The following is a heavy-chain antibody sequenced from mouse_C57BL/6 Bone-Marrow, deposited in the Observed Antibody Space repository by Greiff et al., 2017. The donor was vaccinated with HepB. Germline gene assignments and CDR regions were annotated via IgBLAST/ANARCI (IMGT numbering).Heavy chain of an antibody. D-gene: IGHD3-2*02. CDR1: GFNIKDDY. CDR2: IDPENGYT. V-gene: IGHV14-4*01. CDR3: TSTLRGY. J-gene: IGHJ4*01. Sequence: EVQLQQSGAELVRPGASVKLSCTASGFNIKDDYMHWVKQRPEQGLEWIGWIDPENGYTEYASKFQGKATITADTSSNTAYLQLSSLTSEDTAVYYCTSTLRGYWGQGTSVTVSS.